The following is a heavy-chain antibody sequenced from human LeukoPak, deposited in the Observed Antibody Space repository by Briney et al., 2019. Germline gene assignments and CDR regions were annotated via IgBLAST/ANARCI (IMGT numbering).Heavy chain of an antibody. J-gene: IGHJ4*02. D-gene: IGHD6-13*01. CDR3: AKSSYSSSWYFLV. CDR2: ISGSGGST. V-gene: IGHV3-23*01. Sequence: QSGGSLRLSCAASGFTFSSYAMSWVRQAPGKGLEWVSAISGSGGSTYYADSVKGRFTISRDNSKNMLYLQMNSLRAEDTAVHYCAKSSYSSSWYFLVWGQGTLVTVSS. CDR1: GFTFSSYA.